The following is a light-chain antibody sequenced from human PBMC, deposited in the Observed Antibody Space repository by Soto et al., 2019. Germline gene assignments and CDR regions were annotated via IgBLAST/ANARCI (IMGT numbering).Light chain of an antibody. CDR2: DVS. CDR1: SSDVGGYNY. V-gene: IGLV2-11*01. J-gene: IGLJ2*01. Sequence: QSALTQPRSVSGSPGQSVTISCTGTSSDVGGYNYVSWYQQHPGKAPKLMIYDVSQRPSGVPDRFSGSKSGNTASLTISGLRDEDEADYYCCSYAGSHVLFGGGTKLTVL. CDR3: CSYAGSHVL.